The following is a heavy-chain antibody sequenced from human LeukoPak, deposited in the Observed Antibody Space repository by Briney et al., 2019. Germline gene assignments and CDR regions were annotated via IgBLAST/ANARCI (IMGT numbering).Heavy chain of an antibody. D-gene: IGHD5-18*01. Sequence: TGGSLRLSCAASGFTFDDYGMSWVRQAPGKGLGWVSGINWNGGSTGYADSVKGRFTISRDNAKNSLYLQLDSLRPEDTALYFCARVVTHIYGYFDFWGQGALVTVSS. V-gene: IGHV3-20*04. J-gene: IGHJ4*02. CDR2: INWNGGST. CDR3: ARVVTHIYGYFDF. CDR1: GFTFDDYG.